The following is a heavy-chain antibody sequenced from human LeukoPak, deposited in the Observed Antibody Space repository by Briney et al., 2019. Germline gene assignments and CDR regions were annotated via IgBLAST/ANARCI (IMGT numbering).Heavy chain of an antibody. CDR3: ASLKVSSAFDI. V-gene: IGHV4-30-4*07. CDR2: IYYSGST. J-gene: IGHJ3*02. D-gene: IGHD2-8*01. CDR1: GGSISSGGYS. Sequence: PSQTLSLTCAVSGGSISSGGYSWSWIRQPPGKGLEWIGYIYYSGSTYYNPSLKSRVTISVETSTNQFSLRLSSVTAADTAVYYCASLKVSSAFDIWGQGTMVTVSS.